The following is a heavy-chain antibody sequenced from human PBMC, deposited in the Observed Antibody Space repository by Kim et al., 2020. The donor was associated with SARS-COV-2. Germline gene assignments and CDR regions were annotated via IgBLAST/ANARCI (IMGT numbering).Heavy chain of an antibody. CDR3: ARLGRVGYGDYLDY. CDR2: IYYSGST. V-gene: IGHV4-39*01. Sequence: SETLSLTCTVSGGSISSSRYYWGWIRQPPGKGLEWIGSIYYSGSTYYNPSLKSRVTISVDTSKNQFSLKLSSVTAADTAVYYCARLGRVGYGDYLDYWG. CDR1: GGSISSSRYY. D-gene: IGHD4-17*01. J-gene: IGHJ4*01.